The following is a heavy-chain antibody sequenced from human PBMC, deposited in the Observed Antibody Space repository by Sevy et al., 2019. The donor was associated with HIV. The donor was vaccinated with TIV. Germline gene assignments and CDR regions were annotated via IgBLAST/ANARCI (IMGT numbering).Heavy chain of an antibody. CDR3: ASGGGLELPIDY. CDR2: IYYSGST. CDR1: GGSISSGGYY. J-gene: IGHJ4*02. D-gene: IGHD1-7*01. Sequence: SETLSLTCTVSGGSISSGGYYWSWIRQHPGKGLEWIGYIYYSGSTYYNPSLKSRVTISVDTSKNQFSLKLSYVTAADTAVYYCASGGGLELPIDYWGQGTLVTVSS. V-gene: IGHV4-31*03.